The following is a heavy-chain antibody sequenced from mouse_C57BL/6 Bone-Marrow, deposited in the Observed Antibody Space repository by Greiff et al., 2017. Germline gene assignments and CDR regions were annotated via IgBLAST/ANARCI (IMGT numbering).Heavy chain of an antibody. CDR2: IDPSNGGT. D-gene: IGHD3-2*02. CDR3: ARAGIARDRCAWFAY. V-gene: IGHV1-53*01. CDR1: GYTFTSYW. J-gene: IGHJ3*01. Sequence: QVQLQQSGAELVKPGASVKLSCKASGYTFTSYWMHWVKQRPGQGLEWIGNIDPSNGGTNYNQKFKGKATLTVDKSSSTAYMELRSLTSEDSAVYYCARAGIARDRCAWFAYGGQGNVATV.